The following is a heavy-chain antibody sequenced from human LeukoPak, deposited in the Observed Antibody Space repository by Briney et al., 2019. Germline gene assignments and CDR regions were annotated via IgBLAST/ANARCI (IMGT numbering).Heavy chain of an antibody. CDR1: GFALSSHW. CDR2: VNRDGSET. Sequence: GGSLRLSCAASGFALSSHWMTWVRQVPGRGPEWVANVNRDGSETYYLDSVKGRFSISKDNAKNSLYLQMNSLRAEDTALYHCARNNGMDVWGQGTTVIVS. J-gene: IGHJ6*02. CDR3: ARNNGMDV. V-gene: IGHV3-7*03.